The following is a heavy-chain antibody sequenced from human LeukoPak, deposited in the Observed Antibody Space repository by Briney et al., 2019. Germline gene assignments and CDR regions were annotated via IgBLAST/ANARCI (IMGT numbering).Heavy chain of an antibody. V-gene: IGHV3-21*01. J-gene: IGHJ4*02. D-gene: IGHD6-19*01. CDR2: ISSTSAYI. CDR3: AKSYSVTGTFPALDY. Sequence: GGSLRLSCVASGFTFSNYGMNWVRQAPGKGLDWVSSISSTSAYIYYADSVKGRFTISRDNAKNSLYLQMDSLRAEDTAVYYCAKSYSVTGTFPALDYWGQGTLVTVSS. CDR1: GFTFSNYG.